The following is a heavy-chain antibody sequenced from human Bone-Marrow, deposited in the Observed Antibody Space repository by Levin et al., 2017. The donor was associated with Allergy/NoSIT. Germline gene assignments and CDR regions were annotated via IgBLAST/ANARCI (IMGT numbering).Heavy chain of an antibody. V-gene: IGHV3-23*01. CDR1: GFTFDTFT. Sequence: GGSLRLSCGASGFTFDTFTMSWVRQGPGRGLEWLADISGSGGRTYYADSVKGRFSISRDNSKNTLYLQMNSLRAEDTAVYYCSSAPGFTDYWGQGTLVTVSS. J-gene: IGHJ4*02. CDR2: ISGSGGRT. CDR3: SSAPGFTDY. D-gene: IGHD6-19*01.